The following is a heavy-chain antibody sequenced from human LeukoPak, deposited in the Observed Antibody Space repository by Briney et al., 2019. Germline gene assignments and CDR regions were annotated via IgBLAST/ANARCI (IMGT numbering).Heavy chain of an antibody. J-gene: IGHJ4*02. CDR3: ARRIYGDYAQFDY. CDR2: IYYSGST. Sequence: PSETLSLTCTVSGGSISDSSYYWGWIRQPPGKGLEWIGSIYYSGSTYYNPSLKSRVTISVDTSKNQFSLKLSSVTAADTAVYYCARRIYGDYAQFDYWGQGTLVTVSS. V-gene: IGHV4-39*01. D-gene: IGHD4-17*01. CDR1: GGSISDSSYY.